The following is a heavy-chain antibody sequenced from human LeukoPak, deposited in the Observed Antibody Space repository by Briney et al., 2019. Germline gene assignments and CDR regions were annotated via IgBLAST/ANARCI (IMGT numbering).Heavy chain of an antibody. Sequence: GGSLRLSCVASGILVSSNYMSWVRQAPGKGLEWVSFIDSTGSTYYADSVKGRFTISRDNSRNTLYLQMNSLRVEDTAVYYCARRERLGYSYGRVTLDIWGQGTMVTASS. CDR1: GILVSSNY. V-gene: IGHV3-66*01. CDR2: IDSTGST. J-gene: IGHJ3*02. CDR3: ARRERLGYSYGRVTLDI. D-gene: IGHD5-18*01.